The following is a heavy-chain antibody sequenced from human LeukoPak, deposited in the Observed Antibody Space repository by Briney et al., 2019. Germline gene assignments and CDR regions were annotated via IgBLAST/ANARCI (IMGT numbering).Heavy chain of an antibody. J-gene: IGHJ6*02. D-gene: IGHD6-19*01. CDR2: ISGSGGST. V-gene: IGHV3-23*01. CDR3: AKAIAVAGRSYYYYGMDV. Sequence: GGSLRLSCAASGFTFSRYAMNWVRQAPGKGLEWVSGISGSGGSTYYADSVKGRFTISRDYSKNTLYLQVNSLRAEDTAVYYCAKAIAVAGRSYYYYGMDVWGQGTTVTVSS. CDR1: GFTFSRYA.